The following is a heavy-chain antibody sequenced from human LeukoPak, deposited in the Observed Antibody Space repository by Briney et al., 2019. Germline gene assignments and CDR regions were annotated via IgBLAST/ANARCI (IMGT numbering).Heavy chain of an antibody. Sequence: SVKVSCKASGGTFSSYAISWVRQAPGQGLEWMGRIIPILGIANYAQKFQGRVTITADKSTSTAYMELSSLRSEDTAVYYCAGGIAAAGADYWGQGTLVTVSP. J-gene: IGHJ4*02. CDR2: IIPILGIA. D-gene: IGHD6-13*01. CDR1: GGTFSSYA. V-gene: IGHV1-69*04. CDR3: AGGIAAAGADY.